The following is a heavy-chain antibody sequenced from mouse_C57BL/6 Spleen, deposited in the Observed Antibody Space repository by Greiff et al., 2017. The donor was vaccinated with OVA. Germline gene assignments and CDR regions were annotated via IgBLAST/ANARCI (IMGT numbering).Heavy chain of an antibody. CDR3: ASDGSSYGIDY. Sequence: VQLKESGPGLVKPSQSLSLSCSVSGFSITSGYYWYWIRQLPGNKLEWLGYISYDGSNNYNPSLKNRISITRDTSKNQFFLKLNAVTTEDTATYYCASDGSSYGIDYWGQGTTLTVSS. CDR2: ISYDGSN. J-gene: IGHJ2*01. CDR1: GFSITSGYY. D-gene: IGHD1-1*01. V-gene: IGHV3-6*01.